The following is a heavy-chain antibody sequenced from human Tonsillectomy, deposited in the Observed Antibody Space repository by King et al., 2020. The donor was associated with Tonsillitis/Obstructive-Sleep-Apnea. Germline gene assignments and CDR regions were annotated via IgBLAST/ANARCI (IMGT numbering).Heavy chain of an antibody. CDR2: IYPGDSDS. CDR1: GYSFTSYW. D-gene: IGHD4-17*01. CDR3: ATTTVTSSLYYYYGMDV. V-gene: IGHV5-51*03. Sequence: VQLVESGAEVKKPGESLKISCKGSGYSFTSYWIGWVRQMPGKGLEWMGIIYPGDSDSRYSPSFQGQVTISADKSISTAYLQWSSLKASDTAMYYCATTTVTSSLYYYYGMDVWGQGTTVTVPS. J-gene: IGHJ6*02.